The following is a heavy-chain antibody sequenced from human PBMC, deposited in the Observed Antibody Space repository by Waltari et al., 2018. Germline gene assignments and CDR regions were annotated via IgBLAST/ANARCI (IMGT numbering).Heavy chain of an antibody. V-gene: IGHV4-61*02. J-gene: IGHJ4*02. CDR2: IYTSGST. CDR3: ARSPRGTSSSGPPYFDF. Sequence: QVQLQESGPGLVKPSQTLSLTCTVSGGSISSGSYYWSWIRQPAGKGLEWIGRIYTSGSTNYNPSLKSRVTISVDTSKNQFSLKLSSVTAAETAVYYCARSPRGTSSSGPPYFDFWGQGTLVTVSS. CDR1: GGSISSGSYY. D-gene: IGHD6-6*01.